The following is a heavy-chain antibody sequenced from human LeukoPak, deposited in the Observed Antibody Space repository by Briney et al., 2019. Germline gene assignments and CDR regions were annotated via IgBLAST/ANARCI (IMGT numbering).Heavy chain of an antibody. CDR2: INPNTGGT. V-gene: IGHV1-2*02. Sequence: ASVKVSCKASGYTFTDYYIHWVRQAPGQGLEWMGWINPNTGGTNYEQKFQGRVTMTRDTSISTAYMELRSLRSADTAVYYCASYPRYSSSPPFDYWGQGTLVTVSP. D-gene: IGHD6-19*01. CDR3: ASYPRYSSSPPFDY. CDR1: GYTFTDYY. J-gene: IGHJ4*02.